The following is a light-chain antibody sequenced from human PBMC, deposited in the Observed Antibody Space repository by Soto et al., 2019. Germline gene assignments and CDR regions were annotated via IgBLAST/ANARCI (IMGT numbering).Light chain of an antibody. CDR1: SSDVGGYNY. CDR2: DVS. J-gene: IGLJ2*01. V-gene: IGLV2-14*03. CDR3: SSYTTSSTPYVV. Sequence: QSALTQPASVSGSPGQSITISCTGTSSDVGGYNYVSWYQQHPGKAPQLMIYDVSNRPSGVSNRFSGSKSGNTASLTISGLQAEDEGDYYCSSYTTSSTPYVVFGGGTKLTVL.